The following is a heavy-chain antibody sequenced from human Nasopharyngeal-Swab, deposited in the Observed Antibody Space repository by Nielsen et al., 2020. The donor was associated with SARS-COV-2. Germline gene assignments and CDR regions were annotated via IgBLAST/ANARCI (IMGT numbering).Heavy chain of an antibody. J-gene: IGHJ5*02. CDR2: IIPIFGTA. Sequence: SVKVSCKASGGTFSSYASSCVRQAPGQGLEWMGGIIPIFGTANYAQKFQGRVTITADESTSTAYMELSSLRSEDTAVYYCARVTDYDFWSGSPFDHWGKGTLVTVSS. CDR3: ARVTDYDFWSGSPFDH. D-gene: IGHD3-3*01. CDR1: GGTFSSYA. V-gene: IGHV1-69*13.